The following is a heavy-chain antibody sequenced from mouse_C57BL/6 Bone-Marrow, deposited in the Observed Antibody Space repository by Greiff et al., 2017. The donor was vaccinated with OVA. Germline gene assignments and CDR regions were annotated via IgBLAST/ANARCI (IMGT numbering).Heavy chain of an antibody. Sequence: QVQLQQPGAELVKPGASVKLSCKASGYTFTSYWMHWVKQRPGQGLEWIGMIHPNSGSTNYNEKFKSKATLTVDKSSSTAYMQLSSLTSEDSAVEYCARPSYGCSLDDWGKGTTLTVSS. CDR1: GYTFTSYW. V-gene: IGHV1-64*01. CDR2: IHPNSGST. D-gene: IGHD1-1*01. J-gene: IGHJ2*01. CDR3: ARPSYGCSLDD.